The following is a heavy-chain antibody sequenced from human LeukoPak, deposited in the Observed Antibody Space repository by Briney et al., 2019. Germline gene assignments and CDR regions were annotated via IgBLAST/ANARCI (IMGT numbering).Heavy chain of an antibody. Sequence: GGSLRLSCAASGFFFRDYYMTWIRQAPGKGLEWLSYISNRGTKYYADSVKGRFTVSRDNAKNLLYLQMDSLRAEDTALYFCASRVRVTAMTPYDAFDDWGQGTPVTVSS. CDR3: ASRVRVTAMTPYDAFDD. CDR2: ISNRGTK. V-gene: IGHV3-11*01. CDR1: GFFFRDYY. J-gene: IGHJ3*01. D-gene: IGHD2-21*02.